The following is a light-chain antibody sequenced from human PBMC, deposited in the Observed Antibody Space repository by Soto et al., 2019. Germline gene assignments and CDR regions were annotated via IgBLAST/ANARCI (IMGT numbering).Light chain of an antibody. CDR3: QTWGTGYWV. CDR2: LNSDGSH. Sequence: QLVLTQSPSASASLGASVKLTCTLSSGHSNYAIAWHQQQPEKGPRYLMKLNSDGSHRKGDGIPDRFSGSSSGAERYLTISSLQSEDEADYYCQTWGTGYWVFGGGTKLTVL. V-gene: IGLV4-69*01. J-gene: IGLJ3*02. CDR1: SGHSNYA.